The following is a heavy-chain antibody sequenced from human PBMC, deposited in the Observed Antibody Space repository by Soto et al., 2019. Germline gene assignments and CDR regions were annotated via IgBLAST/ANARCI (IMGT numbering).Heavy chain of an antibody. Sequence: GSLRLSCAASVFTFSSYAMSWVRQAPGKGLEWVSAISGSGGSTYYADSVKGRFTISRDNSKNTLYLQMNSLRAEDTAVYYCAKDRSYYDSRVPWGQGTLVTVSS. CDR1: VFTFSSYA. CDR2: ISGSGGST. CDR3: AKDRSYYDSRVP. J-gene: IGHJ5*02. V-gene: IGHV3-23*01. D-gene: IGHD3-22*01.